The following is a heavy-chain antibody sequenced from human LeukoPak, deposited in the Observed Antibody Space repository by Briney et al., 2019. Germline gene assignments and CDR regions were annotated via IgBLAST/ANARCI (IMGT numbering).Heavy chain of an antibody. V-gene: IGHV3-20*01. J-gene: IGHJ3*02. CDR3: ARDLGAFDI. CDR1: GFTFDDYG. Sequence: GRSLRLSCAASGFTFDDYGMSWVRQAPVKGLEWVSGINWNGGSTGYADSVKGRFTISGDNAKNSLYLQMNSLRAEDTALYHCARDLGAFDIWGQGTMVTVSS. CDR2: INWNGGST.